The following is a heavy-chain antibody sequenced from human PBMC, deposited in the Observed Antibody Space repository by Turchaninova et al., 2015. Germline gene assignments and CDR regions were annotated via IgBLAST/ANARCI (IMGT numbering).Heavy chain of an antibody. J-gene: IGHJ4*02. V-gene: IGHV3-7*01. CDR3: ARIGYSSSSLDY. CDR2: IKQDGSVK. Sequence: EVQLVESGGGLVQPGGSRGLSCAASGFPYSPFWMTWVRQAPGKGRGWVANIKQDGSVKYYVDSVKGRFTISRDNAENSVFLQLNSLRAEDTAVYYCARIGYSSSSLDYWGQGTLVIVSS. D-gene: IGHD6-6*01. CDR1: GFPYSPFW.